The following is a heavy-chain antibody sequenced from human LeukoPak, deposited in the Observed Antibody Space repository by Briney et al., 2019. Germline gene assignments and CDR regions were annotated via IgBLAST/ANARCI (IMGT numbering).Heavy chain of an antibody. J-gene: IGHJ4*02. CDR2: ISTSSSHM. CDR1: GFTFKIYS. V-gene: IGHV3-21*01. Sequence: GGSLRLSCAASGFTFKIYSMNWVRQAPGKGLEWVSSISTSSSHMYYADSVKGRFTISRDNAKDSLYLQMNTLRAEDTAVYYCARDDTSAHFFDYWGQGTLVTVSS. CDR3: ARDDTSAHFFDY. D-gene: IGHD3-10*01.